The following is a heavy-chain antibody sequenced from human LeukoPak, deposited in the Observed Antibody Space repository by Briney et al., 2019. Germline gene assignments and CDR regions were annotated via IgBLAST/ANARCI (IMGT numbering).Heavy chain of an antibody. CDR1: GFSFSTYW. V-gene: IGHV3-7*03. CDR3: ARVYTGNRWHFDY. D-gene: IGHD2-2*02. J-gene: IGHJ4*02. CDR2: IKRDGSEK. Sequence: GVSLRLSCAASGFSFSTYWMSWVRQAPGKGLECVANIKRDGSEKYYVDSVKGRFTIFRDDAKSSLYLQMNSLRAEDTAVYFCARVYTGNRWHFDYWGQGTRVTVSS.